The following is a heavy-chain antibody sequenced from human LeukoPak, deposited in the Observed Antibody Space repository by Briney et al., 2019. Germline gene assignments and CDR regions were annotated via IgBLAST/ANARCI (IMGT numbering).Heavy chain of an antibody. Sequence: GGSLRLSCAASGFTVSRSYMIWARQAPGKGLEWVSVIYSGGTTYYADSVKGRFTISRDNSKNTLYLQMNSLRAEDTAVYYCAKDPHYYGSGSYYTYYFDYWGQGTLVTVSS. CDR3: AKDPHYYGSGSYYTYYFDY. CDR1: GFTVSRSY. V-gene: IGHV3-53*01. CDR2: IYSGGTT. D-gene: IGHD3-10*01. J-gene: IGHJ4*02.